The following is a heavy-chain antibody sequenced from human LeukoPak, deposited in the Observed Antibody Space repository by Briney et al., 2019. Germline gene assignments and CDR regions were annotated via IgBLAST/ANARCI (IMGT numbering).Heavy chain of an antibody. CDR1: GFTFSSYW. J-gene: IGHJ4*02. V-gene: IGHV3-7*03. CDR3: ASQPAAADVDY. CDR2: IKQDGSKK. D-gene: IGHD2-2*01. Sequence: GGSLRLSCAASGFTFSSYWMTCVRQTPGKGLEWVANIKQDGSKKSYVDSVKGRFTISRDNAKNSLYLRMNSLRADDTGIYYCASQPAAADVDYWGQETLVTVSS.